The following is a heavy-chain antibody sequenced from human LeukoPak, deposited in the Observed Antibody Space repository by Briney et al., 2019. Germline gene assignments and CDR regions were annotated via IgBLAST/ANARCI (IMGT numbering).Heavy chain of an antibody. V-gene: IGHV4-34*01. Sequence: KPSETLSLTCTLSGGSISDYYWSWIRQPPGKGLEWIGEINHSGSTNYNPSLKSRVTISVDTSKNQFSLKLSSVTAADTAVYYCARGIGGFWGQGTLATVSS. CDR3: ARGIGGF. J-gene: IGHJ4*02. CDR2: INHSGST. CDR1: GGSISDYY.